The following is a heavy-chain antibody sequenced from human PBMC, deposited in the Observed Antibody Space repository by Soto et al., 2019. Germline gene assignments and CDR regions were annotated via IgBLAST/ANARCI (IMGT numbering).Heavy chain of an antibody. CDR1: GGSISSGGYY. V-gene: IGHV4-31*03. CDR2: IYYSGST. CDR3: ARDPMLEPVWFDP. Sequence: PSETLSLTCTVSGGSISSGGYYWSWIRQHPGKGLEWIGYIYYSGSTYYNPSLKSRVTISVDTSKNQFSLKLSSVTAADTAVYYCARDPMLEPVWFDPWGQGTLVTVSS. J-gene: IGHJ5*02. D-gene: IGHD2-8*01.